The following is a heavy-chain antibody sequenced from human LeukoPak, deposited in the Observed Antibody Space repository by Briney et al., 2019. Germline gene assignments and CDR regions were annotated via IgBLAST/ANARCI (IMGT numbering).Heavy chain of an antibody. D-gene: IGHD6-19*01. CDR1: GITFGSYW. V-gene: IGHV3-7*05. J-gene: IGHJ4*02. CDR3: ARGRMAVAGSYEY. CDR2: IKPDGSEK. Sequence: QPGGSLRLSCAASGITFGSYWMTWVRQAPGKGLECVANIKPDGSEKHYVDSVEGRFTISRDNAKNPLFLEMNSLRAEDTAVYYCARGRMAVAGSYEYWGQGTLVTVSS.